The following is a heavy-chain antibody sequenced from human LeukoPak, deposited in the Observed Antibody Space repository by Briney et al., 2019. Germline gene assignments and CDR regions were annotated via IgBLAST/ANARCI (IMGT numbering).Heavy chain of an antibody. CDR3: AKDIGETLSYYYNGMDV. J-gene: IGHJ6*02. CDR2: ITWNSGSL. V-gene: IGHV3-9*01. CDR1: GFTFDDYA. Sequence: QPGGSLRLSCAASGFTFDDYAMHWVRQAPGKGLEWVSGITWNSGSLGYADSVKGRFTISRDNAKNSLYLQMNSLRAEDTAFYYCAKDIGETLSYYYNGMDVWGQGTTVTVSS. D-gene: IGHD3-16*01.